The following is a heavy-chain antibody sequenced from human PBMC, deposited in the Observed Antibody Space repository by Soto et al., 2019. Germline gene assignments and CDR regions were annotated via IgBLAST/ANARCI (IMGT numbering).Heavy chain of an antibody. Sequence: PGGSLRLSCAASGFTFSSYSMSWVRQAPGKGLEWVSTISDNGSSTYYADSVKGRFTISRDNAKNSLYLQMNSLRAEDTAVYYCARGSARAAAGMRNPRGYYYMDVWGKGTTVTVSS. CDR1: GFTFSSYS. D-gene: IGHD6-13*01. CDR2: ISDNGSST. J-gene: IGHJ6*03. V-gene: IGHV3-23*01. CDR3: ARGSARAAAGMRNPRGYYYMDV.